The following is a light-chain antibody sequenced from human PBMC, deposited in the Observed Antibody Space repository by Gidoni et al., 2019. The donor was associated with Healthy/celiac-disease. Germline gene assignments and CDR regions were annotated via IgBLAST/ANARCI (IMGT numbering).Light chain of an antibody. Sequence: SPLTHPRTVSGAPGQSVTISCTGTSSDVGGYNYVSWYQQHPGKAPKLMIYDVSKRPSGVPDRFSGSKSGNTASLTISGLQAEDEADYYCCSYAGSYTHWVFGGGTKLTVL. J-gene: IGLJ3*02. CDR1: SSDVGGYNY. CDR2: DVS. CDR3: CSYAGSYTHWV. V-gene: IGLV2-11*01.